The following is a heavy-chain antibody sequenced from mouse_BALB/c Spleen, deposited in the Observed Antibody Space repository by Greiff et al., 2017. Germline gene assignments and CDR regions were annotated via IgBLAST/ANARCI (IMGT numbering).Heavy chain of an antibody. Sequence: EVKLMESGGGLVQPKGSLKLSCAASGFTFNTYAMNWVRQAPGKGLEWVARIRSKSNNYATYYADSVKDRFTISRDDSQSMLYLQMNNLKTEDTAMYYCVRRGYFDVWGAGTTVTVSS. CDR3: VRRGYFDV. J-gene: IGHJ1*01. CDR2: IRSKSNNYAT. V-gene: IGHV10-1*02. CDR1: GFTFNTYA.